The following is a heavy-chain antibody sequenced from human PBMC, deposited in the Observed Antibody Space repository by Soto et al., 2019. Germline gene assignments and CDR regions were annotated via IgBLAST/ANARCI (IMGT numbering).Heavy chain of an antibody. V-gene: IGHV1-46*01. D-gene: IGHD6-19*01. CDR3: ARGSQGSSGWYSADY. J-gene: IGHJ4*02. Sequence: ASVKVSCKASGYTFTSYYIHWVRQAPGQGLEWMGVINPIGGTTSCTQMFQVRVTMTSDASASTVYMELSSLRSDDTAVYFCARGSQGSSGWYSADYWGQGTTVTVSS. CDR2: INPIGGTT. CDR1: GYTFTSYY.